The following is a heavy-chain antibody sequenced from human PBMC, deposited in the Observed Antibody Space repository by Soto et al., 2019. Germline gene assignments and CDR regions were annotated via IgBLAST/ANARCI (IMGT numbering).Heavy chain of an antibody. J-gene: IGHJ4*02. CDR3: AHRVLRTVFGLVTTTAIYFDF. CDR2: IYWDDVK. Sequence: QITLNESGPTQVKPRQTLTLTCTFSGFSLTTSGVGVGWIRQSPGKAPEWLALIYWDDVKRYSPSLKSRLTITKDTSKNQVVLTMADLDPADTATSYCAHRVLRTVFGLVTTTAIYFDFWGQGTPVAVSS. V-gene: IGHV2-5*02. D-gene: IGHD3-3*01. CDR1: GFSLTTSGVG.